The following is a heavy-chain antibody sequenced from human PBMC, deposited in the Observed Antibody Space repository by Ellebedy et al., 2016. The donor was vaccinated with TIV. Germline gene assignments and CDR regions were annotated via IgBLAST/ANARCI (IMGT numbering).Heavy chain of an antibody. CDR2: INQDGSAK. V-gene: IGHV3-7*03. CDR1: GFTLSSHW. D-gene: IGHD2-15*01. Sequence: PGGSLRLSCAASGFTLSSHWMSWVRQAPGKGLEWVANINQDGSAKNYVAYVKGRFTISRDNTENSFYLQMSSLRAEDTAVYYCARCDSGNSCYFDSWGQGTLVTVSS. CDR3: ARCDSGNSCYFDS. J-gene: IGHJ4*02.